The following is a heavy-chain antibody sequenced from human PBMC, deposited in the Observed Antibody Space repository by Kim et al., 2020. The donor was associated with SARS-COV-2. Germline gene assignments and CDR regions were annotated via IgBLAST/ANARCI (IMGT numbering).Heavy chain of an antibody. J-gene: IGHJ6*02. V-gene: IGHV3-9*01. CDR1: GFTFGDYA. CDR2: ISWNSGSI. Sequence: GGSLRLSCAASGFTFGDYAMHWVRQAPGKGLEWVSGISWNSGSIGYADSVKGRFTISRDNAKNSLYLQMNSLRAEDTALYYCAKDMSGGLGELSLRRPNYYYYYGMDVWGQGTTVTVSS. CDR3: AKDMSGGLGELSLRRPNYYYYYGMDV. D-gene: IGHD3-16*02.